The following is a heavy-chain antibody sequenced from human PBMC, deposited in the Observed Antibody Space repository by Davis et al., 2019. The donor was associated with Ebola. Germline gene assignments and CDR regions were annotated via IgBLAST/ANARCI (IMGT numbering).Heavy chain of an antibody. CDR2: IYYSGST. J-gene: IGHJ6*02. V-gene: IGHV4-61*01. Sequence: GSLRLSCTVSGGSVSSGYYYWSWVRQPPGKGLEWIGYIYYSGSTKNNPSLKSRVTISVDTSKNQFSLKLSSVTTADTAVYYCARGLFWSGLDVWGQGTTVTVSS. D-gene: IGHD1-1*01. CDR1: GGSVSSGYYY. CDR3: ARGLFWSGLDV.